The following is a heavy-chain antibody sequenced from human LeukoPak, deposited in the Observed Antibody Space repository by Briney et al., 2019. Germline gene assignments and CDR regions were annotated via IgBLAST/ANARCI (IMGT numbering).Heavy chain of an antibody. D-gene: IGHD6-13*01. CDR3: AKLTGYSSSSDF. Sequence: GGSLRLSCAASGFTFRNYWMSWVRQVPGKGLEWVVNINEGGNEKNYVDSVKGRFTASRDNAQNSLYLQMNSLRVEDTAVYYCAKLTGYSSSSDFWGQGTLVTVSS. V-gene: IGHV3-7*03. J-gene: IGHJ4*02. CDR2: INEGGNEK. CDR1: GFTFRNYW.